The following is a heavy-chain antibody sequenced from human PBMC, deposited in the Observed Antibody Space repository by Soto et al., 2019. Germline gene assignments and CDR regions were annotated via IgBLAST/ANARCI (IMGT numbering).Heavy chain of an antibody. Sequence: ASVKVSCKASGYTFTSYNINWVRQATGQGLEWMGWMNPNSGNTGYAQKFQGRVTMTRNTSISTAYMELSSLRSEDTAVYYCARADNKPVAFDIWGQGTMVTVSS. CDR1: GYTFTSYN. CDR2: MNPNSGNT. D-gene: IGHD3-9*01. V-gene: IGHV1-8*01. J-gene: IGHJ3*02. CDR3: ARADNKPVAFDI.